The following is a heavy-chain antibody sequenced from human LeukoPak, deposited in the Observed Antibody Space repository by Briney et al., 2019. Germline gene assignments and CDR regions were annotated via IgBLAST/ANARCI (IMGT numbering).Heavy chain of an antibody. J-gene: IGHJ4*02. CDR3: AKCASYWFLGYFDY. V-gene: IGHV3-30-3*02. CDR2: VSYGGSNK. Sequence: PGTSLRLSCAASGFTFESYTIHWVRQAPGKGLEWVALVSYGGSNKYYIDSVKGRFTISRDNSKNTLYLQMNSLRAEDTAVYYCAKCASYWFLGYFDYWGQGSLVTVSS. CDR1: GFTFESYT. D-gene: IGHD3-9*01.